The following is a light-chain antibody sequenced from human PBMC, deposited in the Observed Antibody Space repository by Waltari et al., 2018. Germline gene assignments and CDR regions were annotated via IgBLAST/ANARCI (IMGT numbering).Light chain of an antibody. V-gene: IGKV1-5*03. CDR3: QYYYLYSRG. Sequence: DIQMTQSPSTLPASVGARVTITCRASQSIGDWMAWYQQEPGKAPKLLIYRASTLQSGVPSRFSGSGSGTEFTLTISSLQPDDFGSYYCQYYYLYSRGFGQGTKVEIK. CDR2: RAS. CDR1: QSIGDW. J-gene: IGKJ2*03.